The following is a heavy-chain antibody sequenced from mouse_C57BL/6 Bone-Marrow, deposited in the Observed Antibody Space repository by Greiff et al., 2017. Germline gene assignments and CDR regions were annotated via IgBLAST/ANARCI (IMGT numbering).Heavy chain of an antibody. V-gene: IGHV1-69*01. D-gene: IGHD3-2*02. J-gene: IGHJ3*01. Sequence: QVQLQQPGAELVMPGASVKLSCKASGYTFTSYWMHWVKQRPGQGLEWIGEIDPSDSYTNYNQKFKGKFTLTVDKSSSTAYMQLSSLTSEDSAVYYCAREGGDSSGYPAWFAYWGQGTLVTVSA. CDR1: GYTFTSYW. CDR2: IDPSDSYT. CDR3: AREGGDSSGYPAWFAY.